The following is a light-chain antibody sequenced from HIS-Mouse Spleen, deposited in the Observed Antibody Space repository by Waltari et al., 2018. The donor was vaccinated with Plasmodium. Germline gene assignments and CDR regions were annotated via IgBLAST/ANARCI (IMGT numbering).Light chain of an antibody. J-gene: IGLJ3*02. CDR2: KDS. CDR1: VLAKKY. V-gene: IGLV3-27*01. Sequence: SYELTQPSSVSVSPGQTARITCSGDVLAKKYARWFQQKPGQAPVLVMYKDSERPSGIPERFSGSSSGTTVTLTISGAQVEDEADDYCYSAADNNWVFGGGTKLTVL. CDR3: YSAADNNWV.